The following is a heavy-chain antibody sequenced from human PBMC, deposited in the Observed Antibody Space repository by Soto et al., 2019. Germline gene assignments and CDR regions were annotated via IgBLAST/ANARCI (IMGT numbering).Heavy chain of an antibody. Sequence: ASVKVSCKGSGYTLTELSMHWVRQAPGKGLEWMGGFDPEDGETIYAQKFQGRVTMTEDTSTDTAYMELSSLRSEDTAVYYCARGSYYYDSSGYYHYWGQGTLVTVSS. D-gene: IGHD3-22*01. CDR2: FDPEDGET. CDR3: ARGSYYYDSSGYYHY. CDR1: GYTLTELS. J-gene: IGHJ4*02. V-gene: IGHV1-24*01.